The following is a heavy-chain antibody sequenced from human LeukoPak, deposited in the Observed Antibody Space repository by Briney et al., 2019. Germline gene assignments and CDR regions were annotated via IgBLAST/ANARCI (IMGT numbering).Heavy chain of an antibody. Sequence: GGSLRLSCPASGLTVTNAWMNWVRQAPGEGLDWVGRIASKTDGGATDYAAPVKGRFTISRDDSKNTLNLQMNSLKTEDTAVYYCTTGIRGDWGQGTLVTVSS. D-gene: IGHD3-10*01. CDR3: TTGIRGD. CDR1: GLTVTNAW. J-gene: IGHJ4*02. CDR2: IASKTDGGAT. V-gene: IGHV3-15*07.